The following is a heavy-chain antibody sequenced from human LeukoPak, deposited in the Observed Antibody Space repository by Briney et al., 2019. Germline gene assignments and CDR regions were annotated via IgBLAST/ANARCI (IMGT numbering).Heavy chain of an antibody. V-gene: IGHV4-34*01. CDR2: INHNGST. D-gene: IGHD3-3*01. CDR3: ARGHITIFGQAWFDP. J-gene: IGHJ5*02. Sequence: SETLSLTCAVYGGSFSGYYWSWIRQPPGKGLERIGVINHNGSTNNNPSPKSRVTISVAPSKNPFSRKLSSVTAADTAVYSCARGHITIFGQAWFDPWGQGTLVTVSS. CDR1: GGSFSGYY.